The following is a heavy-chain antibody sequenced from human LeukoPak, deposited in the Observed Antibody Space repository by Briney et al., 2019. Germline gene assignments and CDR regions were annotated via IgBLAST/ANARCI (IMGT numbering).Heavy chain of an antibody. V-gene: IGHV7-4-1*02. D-gene: IGHD2-8*01. Sequence: ASVKVSCKASGYTFTSYAMNRVRQAPGQGLEWMGWINTNTGNPTYAQGFTGRFVFSLDTSVSTAYLQISSLKAEDTAVYYCARDWSYCTNGVCHAYYFDYWGQGTLVTVSS. J-gene: IGHJ4*02. CDR2: INTNTGNP. CDR3: ARDWSYCTNGVCHAYYFDY. CDR1: GYTFTSYA.